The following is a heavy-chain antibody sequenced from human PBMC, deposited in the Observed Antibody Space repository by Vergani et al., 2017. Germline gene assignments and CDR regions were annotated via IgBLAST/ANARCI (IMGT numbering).Heavy chain of an antibody. J-gene: IGHJ4*02. CDR3: ARGRKYSGSWYRGGFDY. CDR1: GGSFSGYY. Sequence: QVQLQQWGAGLLKPSETLSLTCAVYGGSFSGYYWSWIRQPPGKGLEWIGEINHSGSTNYNPSLKSRVTISVDTSKNQFSLKLSSVTAADTAVYYCARGRKYSGSWYRGGFDYWGQGTLVTVSS. CDR2: INHSGST. D-gene: IGHD6-13*01. V-gene: IGHV4-34*01.